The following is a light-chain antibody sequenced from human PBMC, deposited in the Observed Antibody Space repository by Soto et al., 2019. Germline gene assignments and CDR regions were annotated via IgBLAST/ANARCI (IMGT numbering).Light chain of an antibody. CDR3: QTWGPGIRV. V-gene: IGLV4-69*01. Sequence: QLVLTQSPSASASLGASVKVTCTLSSGHSDYAIAWLQQQPEKGPRYLMKVNSDGSHTKGDGIPDRFSASSSGAERYLIISSLQSEDEADYYCQTWGPGIRVFGGGTKVTVL. J-gene: IGLJ3*02. CDR2: VNSDGSH. CDR1: SGHSDYA.